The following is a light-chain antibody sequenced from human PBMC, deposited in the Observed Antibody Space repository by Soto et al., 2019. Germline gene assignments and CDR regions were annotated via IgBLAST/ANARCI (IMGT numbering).Light chain of an antibody. CDR2: DAS. V-gene: IGKV1-13*02. CDR1: QGISSA. CDR3: QQFNSYST. Sequence: AIQLTQSPSSLSASVGDRVTITCRASQGISSALAWYQQKPGKAPKLLIYDASSLESGVPSRFSGSGSGTDFTLTISSLQPEYFATYYCQQFNSYSTFGGGTKVEIK. J-gene: IGKJ4*01.